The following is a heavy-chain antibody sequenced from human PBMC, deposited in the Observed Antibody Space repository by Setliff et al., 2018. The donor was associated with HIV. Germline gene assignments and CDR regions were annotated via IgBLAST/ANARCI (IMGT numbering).Heavy chain of an antibody. CDR2: IYTSGST. V-gene: IGHV4-61*09. CDR1: GGSISSGTYY. Sequence: SETLSLTCTVSGGSISSGTYYWTWIRQPAGKGLEWIGHIYTSGSTNYNPSLKSRVNISIDTSKNQFSLKLSSVTAADTAVYYCARVLYYYYYVDVWGKGTTVTSP. J-gene: IGHJ6*03. D-gene: IGHD3-3*01. CDR3: ARVLYYYYYVDV.